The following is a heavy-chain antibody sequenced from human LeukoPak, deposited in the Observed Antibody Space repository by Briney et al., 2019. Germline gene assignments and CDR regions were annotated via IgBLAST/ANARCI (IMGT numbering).Heavy chain of an antibody. J-gene: IGHJ4*02. D-gene: IGHD2-2*01. CDR2: ISAYNGNT. Sequence: ASVQVSCKASGYTFTSYGISWVRQAPGQGLEWMGWISAYNGNTNYAQKLQGRVTMTTDTSTSTAYMELRSLGSDDTAVYYCARDPYCSSTSCARPYYFDYWGQGTLVTVSS. CDR3: ARDPYCSSTSCARPYYFDY. CDR1: GYTFTSYG. V-gene: IGHV1-18*01.